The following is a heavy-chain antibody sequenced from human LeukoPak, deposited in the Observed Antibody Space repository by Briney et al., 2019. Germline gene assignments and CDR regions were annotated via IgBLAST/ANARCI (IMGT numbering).Heavy chain of an antibody. V-gene: IGHV4-59*08. J-gene: IGHJ4*02. D-gene: IGHD4-17*01. CDR3: ARATTVTPYYFDQ. CDR1: GASIRSYY. Sequence: SETLSLTCTVPGASIRSYYWSGIRQPPGKGREWIGYINYSGSTNYNPSLKSRVTISADTSKNQFSLKLSSVTAADTAVYFCARATTVTPYYFDQWGQGTLVTVSS. CDR2: INYSGST.